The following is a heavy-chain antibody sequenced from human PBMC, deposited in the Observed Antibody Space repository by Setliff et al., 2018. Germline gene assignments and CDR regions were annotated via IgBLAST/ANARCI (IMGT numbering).Heavy chain of an antibody. D-gene: IGHD3-3*01. J-gene: IGHJ5*02. Sequence: PGGSLRLSCAASGFTFSSYTMNWVRQAPGKGLEWVSYISSSSSTTYYADSVKGRFTISRDNAKNSLYLQMNSLRAEDTAVYYCARDGYYNFWSGPSLAPNWFDPWGQGTLVTVSS. V-gene: IGHV3-48*01. CDR3: ARDGYYNFWSGPSLAPNWFDP. CDR1: GFTFSSYT. CDR2: ISSSSSTT.